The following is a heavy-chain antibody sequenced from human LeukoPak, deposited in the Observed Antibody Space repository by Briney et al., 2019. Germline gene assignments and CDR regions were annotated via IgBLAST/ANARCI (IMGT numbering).Heavy chain of an antibody. CDR3: ARDQDYDSSGYLI. V-gene: IGHV3-30-3*01. Sequence: GGSLRLSCAASRFTFSSYAMHWVRQAPGKGLEWVAVISYDGSNKYYADSVKGRFTISRDNSKNTLYLQMNSLRAEDTAVYYCARDQDYDSSGYLIWGQGTLVTVSS. J-gene: IGHJ4*02. CDR1: RFTFSSYA. D-gene: IGHD3-22*01. CDR2: ISYDGSNK.